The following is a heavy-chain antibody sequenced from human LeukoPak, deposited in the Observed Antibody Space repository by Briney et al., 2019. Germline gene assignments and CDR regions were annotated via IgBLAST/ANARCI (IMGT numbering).Heavy chain of an antibody. Sequence: GGSLRLSCAASGFTFSSHDMHWVRQATGKGPEWVSTIGTAGDTYYPGSVKGRFTISRENAKNSLYLQMNILKAGDTAVYYCARGGPGYYLNYWGQGTLVTVSP. CDR2: IGTAGDT. J-gene: IGHJ4*02. V-gene: IGHV3-13*01. CDR1: GFTFSSHD. CDR3: ARGGPGYYLNY.